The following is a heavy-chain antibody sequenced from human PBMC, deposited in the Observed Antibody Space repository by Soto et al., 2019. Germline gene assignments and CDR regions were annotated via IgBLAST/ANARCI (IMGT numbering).Heavy chain of an antibody. CDR1: GDSVSSNIAA. D-gene: IGHD3-10*02. V-gene: IGHV6-1*01. CDR2: TYYRSKWYT. CDR3: ARNVGGPRDS. J-gene: IGHJ4*02. Sequence: SHTLSLTCAVSGDSVSSNIAAWDWIRQSPSRGLEWLGRTYYRSKWYTNYAVSVRSRITINPDTSENQFTLQLISVTPEDTAIYYCARNVGGPRDSWGQGTLVTVSS.